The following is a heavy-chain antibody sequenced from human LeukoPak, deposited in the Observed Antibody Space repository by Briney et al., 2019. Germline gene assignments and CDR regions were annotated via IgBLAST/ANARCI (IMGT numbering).Heavy chain of an antibody. V-gene: IGHV3-23*01. J-gene: IGHJ3*02. D-gene: IGHD3-22*01. CDR1: GFTLTSYA. CDR3: AKPNSGYTAFHI. CDR2: ISSSGGST. Sequence: PGGSLRLSCAASGFTLTSYAMSWVRQAPGKGLEWVSAISSSGGSTYHADSVKGRFTISRDNSKNTLYLQMNSLRAEDTAVYYCAKPNSGYTAFHIWGQGTMVTVSS.